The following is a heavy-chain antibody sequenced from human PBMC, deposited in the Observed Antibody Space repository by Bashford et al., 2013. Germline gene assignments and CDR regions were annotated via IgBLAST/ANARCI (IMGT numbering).Heavy chain of an antibody. CDR1: GGSISSGGYY. CDR3: ARRVPYCSSSSCLFDY. CDR2: IYYSGST. Sequence: SETLSLTCTVSGGSISSGGYYWSWIRQHPGKGLEWIGYIYYSGSTYYNPSLKSRVTISVDKSKNQFSLKLNSVTAADTAVYYCARRVPYCSSSSCLFDYWGQGTLVTVSS. D-gene: IGHD2-2*01. J-gene: IGHJ4*02. V-gene: IGHV4-31*03.